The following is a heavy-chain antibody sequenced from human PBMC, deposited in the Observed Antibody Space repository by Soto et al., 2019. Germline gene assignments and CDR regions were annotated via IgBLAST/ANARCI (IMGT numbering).Heavy chain of an antibody. CDR3: ATPSGSYCYYGMDV. Sequence: ASVKVSCKASGYTFPGYYFHWVRPAPGQGLEWMAWINPKSGDTNYAQKFQGRVTMTRDTSISTAYMDLSSLRSDDTAVYYCATPSGSYCYYGMDVWGQGTTDTVSS. V-gene: IGHV1-2*02. J-gene: IGHJ6*02. CDR1: GYTFPGYY. D-gene: IGHD1-26*01. CDR2: INPKSGDT.